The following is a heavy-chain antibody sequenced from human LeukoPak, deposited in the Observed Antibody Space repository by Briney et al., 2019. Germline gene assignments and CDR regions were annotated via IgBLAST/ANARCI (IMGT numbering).Heavy chain of an antibody. CDR2: IKEDGSDK. CDR3: ARVGDYSSGWYVHY. J-gene: IGHJ4*02. CDR1: GFTFTTYW. D-gene: IGHD6-19*01. Sequence: PGGSLRLSCAASGFTFTTYWMSWVRQAPGKGLEWVANIKEDGSDKYYVDSVKGRFTISRDNAKNSLYLQMNSLRAEDTAVYYCARVGDYSSGWYVHYWGQGTLVTVSS. V-gene: IGHV3-7*01.